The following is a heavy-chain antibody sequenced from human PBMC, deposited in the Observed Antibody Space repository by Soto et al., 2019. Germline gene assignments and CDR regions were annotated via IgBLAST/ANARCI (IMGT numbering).Heavy chain of an antibody. CDR1: GGSISSGGYY. V-gene: IGHV4-31*03. CDR2: IYYSGST. D-gene: IGHD3-10*01. Sequence: SETLSLTCTVSGGSISSGGYYWSWIRQHPGKGLEWIGYIYYSGSTYYNPSLKSRVTISVDTSKNQFSLKLSSVTAADTAVYYCARTRGGIVDYWGQGTMVTVYS. CDR3: ARTRGGIVDY. J-gene: IGHJ4*02.